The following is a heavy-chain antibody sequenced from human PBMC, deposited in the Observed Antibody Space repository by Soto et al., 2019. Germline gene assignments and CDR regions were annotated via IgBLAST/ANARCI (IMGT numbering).Heavy chain of an antibody. Sequence: GGSLRLSCAASGFTFSSYGMHWVRQAPGKGLEWVAVIWYDGSNKYYADSVKGRFTISRDNSKNTLYLQMNSLRAEDTAVYYCARDRGIAVAGTAWFDPWGQGTTVTVSS. CDR2: IWYDGSNK. V-gene: IGHV3-33*01. CDR1: GFTFSSYG. CDR3: ARDRGIAVAGTAWFDP. D-gene: IGHD6-19*01. J-gene: IGHJ5*02.